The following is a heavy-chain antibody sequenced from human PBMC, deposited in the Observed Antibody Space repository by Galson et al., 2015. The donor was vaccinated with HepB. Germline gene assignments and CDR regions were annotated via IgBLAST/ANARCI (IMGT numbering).Heavy chain of an antibody. D-gene: IGHD6-19*01. CDR1: GFTFSSYA. Sequence: SLRLSCAASGFTFSSYAMHWVRQAPGKGLEWVAVISYDGSNKYYADSVKGRFTISRDNSKNTLYLQMNSLRAEDTAVYYCAGEGGGWLDGDDAFDIWGQGTMVTVSS. CDR3: AGEGGGWLDGDDAFDI. CDR2: ISYDGSNK. J-gene: IGHJ3*02. V-gene: IGHV3-30*04.